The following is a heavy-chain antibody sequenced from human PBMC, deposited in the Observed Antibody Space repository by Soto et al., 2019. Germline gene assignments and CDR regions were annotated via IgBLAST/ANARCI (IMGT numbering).Heavy chain of an antibody. Sequence: GGSLRLSCAASGFTFSSYAMSWVRQAPGKGLEWVSAISGSGGSTYYADSVKGRFTISRDNSKNTLYLQMNSLRAEDTAVYYCAKDSSGWYDPEYYFAYWGQGTLVTVSS. V-gene: IGHV3-23*01. CDR2: ISGSGGST. J-gene: IGHJ4*02. CDR3: AKDSSGWYDPEYYFAY. D-gene: IGHD6-19*01. CDR1: GFTFSSYA.